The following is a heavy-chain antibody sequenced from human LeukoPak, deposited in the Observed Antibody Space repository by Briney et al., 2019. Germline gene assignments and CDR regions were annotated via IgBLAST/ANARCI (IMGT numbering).Heavy chain of an antibody. D-gene: IGHD2-8*01. V-gene: IGHV4-39*01. CDR1: GGSISSSSYY. J-gene: IGHJ4*02. CDR3: ARRSDIVLMVCAMPSVYFDY. Sequence: SETLSLTCTVSGGSISSSSYYWGWIRQPPGKGLEWIESIYYSGSTYYNPSLKSRVTISVDTSKNQFSLKLSSVTAADTAVYYCARRSDIVLMVCAMPSVYFDYWGQGTLVTVSS. CDR2: IYYSGST.